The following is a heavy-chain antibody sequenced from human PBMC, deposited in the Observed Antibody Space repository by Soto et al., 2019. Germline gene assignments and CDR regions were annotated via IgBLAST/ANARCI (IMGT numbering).Heavy chain of an antibody. J-gene: IGHJ4*02. V-gene: IGHV3-7*03. CDR3: ARTGYLDY. Sequence: EVQLVESGGGLVQPGGSLRVSCAASGFTFSSYWMSWVRQAPGKGLEWVANIKEDGSEKYYVDSVKGRFTISRDNAKKSLYLQMNSLRADDTALYYCARTGYLDYWGQGNLVTVSS. CDR1: GFTFSSYW. CDR2: IKEDGSEK.